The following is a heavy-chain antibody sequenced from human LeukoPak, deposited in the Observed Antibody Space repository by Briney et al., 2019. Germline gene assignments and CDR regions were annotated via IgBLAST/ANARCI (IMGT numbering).Heavy chain of an antibody. J-gene: IGHJ3*02. D-gene: IGHD1-1*01. CDR1: RGSMSTYY. Sequence: SETLSLTCTVSRGSMSTYYWTWIRQPPGKGLEWIGYIYYTGTTNYNPSLKGRVTMSLDTSKNQFSLKLSSVTAADTAVYYCARVGISSTDDAFDIWGQGTMATVSS. CDR2: IYYTGTT. V-gene: IGHV4-59*12. CDR3: ARVGISSTDDAFDI.